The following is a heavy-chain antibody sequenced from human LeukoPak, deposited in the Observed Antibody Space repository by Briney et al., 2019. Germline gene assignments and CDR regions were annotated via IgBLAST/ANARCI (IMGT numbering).Heavy chain of an antibody. CDR2: INHSGST. CDR1: GGSFSGYY. D-gene: IGHD3-22*01. V-gene: IGHV4-34*01. Sequence: SETLSLTCAVYGGSFSGYYWSWIRQPPGKGLEWIGEINHSGSTNYNPSLKSRVTISVDTSKNQFSLRLSSVTAADTAVYYCARLTMFPYYDSSGGAFDIWGQGTMVTVSS. J-gene: IGHJ3*02. CDR3: ARLTMFPYYDSSGGAFDI.